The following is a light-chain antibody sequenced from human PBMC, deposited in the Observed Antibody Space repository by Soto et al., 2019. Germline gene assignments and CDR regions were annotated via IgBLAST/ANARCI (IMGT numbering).Light chain of an antibody. Sequence: EIVLTQSPGTLSLSPGEGATVSCRVGQSINSKSLVWYQRKFGQAPRLLIYNTSSRATGIPDRFSGSGSGTDFTLSISRLEPEDFAVYYCQHYGGSFIFGPGTKVDFK. J-gene: IGKJ3*01. CDR1: QSINSKS. CDR2: NTS. CDR3: QHYGGSFI. V-gene: IGKV3-20*01.